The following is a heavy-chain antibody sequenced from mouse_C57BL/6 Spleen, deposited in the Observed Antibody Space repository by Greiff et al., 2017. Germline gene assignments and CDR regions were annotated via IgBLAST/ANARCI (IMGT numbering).Heavy chain of an antibody. Sequence: QVQLQQSGAELVRPGASVTLSCKASGYTFTDYEMHWVKQTPVHGLEWIGAIDPETGGTAYNQKFKGKAILTADKSSSTAYMELRSLTSEDSAVYYCTRYPITTVVDWYFDVWGTGTTVTVSS. D-gene: IGHD1-1*01. CDR3: TRYPITTVVDWYFDV. V-gene: IGHV1-15*01. CDR1: GYTFTDYE. J-gene: IGHJ1*03. CDR2: IDPETGGT.